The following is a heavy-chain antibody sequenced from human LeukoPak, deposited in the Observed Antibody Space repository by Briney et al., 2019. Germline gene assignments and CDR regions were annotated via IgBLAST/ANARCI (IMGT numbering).Heavy chain of an antibody. D-gene: IGHD3-16*02. Sequence: GGSLRLSCVASGFTFSDCDMTWVRQAPGKGLEYVSSIGSGFYTFYAGSVKGRFSISRDNSKSALYLQMNSLRADDTAVYFCARKLPPSSFYFNFWGRGSLVTVSS. J-gene: IGHJ4*02. CDR1: GFTFSDCD. CDR3: ARKLPPSSFYFNF. V-gene: IGHV3-23*01. CDR2: SIGSGFYT.